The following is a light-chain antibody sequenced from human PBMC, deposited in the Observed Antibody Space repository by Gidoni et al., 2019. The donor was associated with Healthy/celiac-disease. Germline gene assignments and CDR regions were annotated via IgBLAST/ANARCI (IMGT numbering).Light chain of an antibody. CDR1: NIGRKS. CDR2: DDS. V-gene: IGLV3-21*02. CDR3: QVWDSSSDLVV. J-gene: IGLJ2*01. Sequence: SYVLTQPPSVSVAPGQTARITCWGNNIGRKSVHWYQQKPGQAPVLVVYDDSDRPSGIPERFSGSNSGNTATLTISRVEAGDEADYYCQVWDSSSDLVVFGGGTKLTVL.